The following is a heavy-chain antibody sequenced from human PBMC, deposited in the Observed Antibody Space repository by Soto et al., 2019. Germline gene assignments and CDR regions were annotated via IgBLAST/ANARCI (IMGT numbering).Heavy chain of an antibody. CDR1: GFTFSSND. J-gene: IGHJ3*01. Sequence: EVQLVESGGGLIQPGGSLRLSCAASGFTFSSNDMNWVRQAPGKGLEWVSLICSGGSTNYAAAVKGRSTISRYNYKNTLYLQMSSVRADDTAVYYCATSHLFPGTLGGQGTMVTVSS. V-gene: IGHV3-53*01. CDR3: ATSHLFPGTL. CDR2: ICSGGST. D-gene: IGHD2-21*01.